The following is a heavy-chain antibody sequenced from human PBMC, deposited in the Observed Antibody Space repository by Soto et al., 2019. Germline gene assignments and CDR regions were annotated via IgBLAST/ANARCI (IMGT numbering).Heavy chain of an antibody. V-gene: IGHV4-34*01. CDR2: INHSGST. CDR1: GGSFSGYY. CDR3: ARFSLLPAASYDAFDI. Sequence: PSETLSLTCAVYGGSFSGYYWSWIRQPPGKGLEWIGEINHSGSTNYNPSLKSRVTISVDTSKNQFSLKLSSVTAADTAVYYCARFSLLPAASYDAFDIWGQGTMVT. D-gene: IGHD2-2*01. J-gene: IGHJ3*02.